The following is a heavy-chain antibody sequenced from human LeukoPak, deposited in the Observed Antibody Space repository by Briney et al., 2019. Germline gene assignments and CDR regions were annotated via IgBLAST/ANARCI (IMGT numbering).Heavy chain of an antibody. CDR3: ARVSDISVAAYFDY. CDR2: INSDGINT. J-gene: IGHJ4*02. Sequence: GGSLRLSCAASGFTFSNYWMHWVRQAPGKGLVWVSRINSDGINTSYADSVKGRFTISRDNAKNTLNLQMNSLRAEDTALYYCARVSDISVAAYFDYWGQGTLVTVSS. CDR1: GFTFSNYW. V-gene: IGHV3-74*01. D-gene: IGHD6-19*01.